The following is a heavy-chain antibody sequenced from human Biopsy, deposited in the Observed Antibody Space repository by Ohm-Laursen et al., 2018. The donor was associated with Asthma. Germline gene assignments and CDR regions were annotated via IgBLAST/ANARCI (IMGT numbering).Heavy chain of an antibody. CDR2: ISYDGMNK. D-gene: IGHD3-22*01. V-gene: IGHV3-30*04. J-gene: IGHJ4*02. CDR3: AREGVNYYDSSGYLEY. Sequence: SLRLSCAASGFTFRSYAMHWVRQAPGKGLQWVAGISYDGMNKYYADSVKGRFTISRDNAKNSLYLQMNSLRAEDTAVYYCAREGVNYYDSSGYLEYWGQGTLVTVSS. CDR1: GFTFRSYA.